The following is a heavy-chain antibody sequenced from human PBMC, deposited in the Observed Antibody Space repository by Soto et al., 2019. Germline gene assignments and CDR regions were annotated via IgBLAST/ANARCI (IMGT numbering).Heavy chain of an antibody. Sequence: QVQLVQSGAEVKKPGASVKVSCKASGYTFTKFGISWVRQAPGQGLEWMGWVSGYNGETSYAQSLQGRVTMTTDTSTTTAYMELRSLRSDDTAVFYCAREGLGIYYYNGMDVWGRGTTVTVSS. CDR1: GYTFTKFG. D-gene: IGHD6-19*01. V-gene: IGHV1-18*01. J-gene: IGHJ6*02. CDR3: AREGLGIYYYNGMDV. CDR2: VSGYNGET.